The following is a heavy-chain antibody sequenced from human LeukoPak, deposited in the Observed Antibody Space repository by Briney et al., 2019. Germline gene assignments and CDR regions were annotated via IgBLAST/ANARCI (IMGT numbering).Heavy chain of an antibody. D-gene: IGHD4-17*01. V-gene: IGHV3-53*01. J-gene: IGHJ6*02. CDR3: ARVTLDYGDNYYGMDV. CDR1: GFTVSSNY. Sequence: PGGSLRLSCAASGFTVSSNYMSWVRQAPGKGLEWVSVIYSGGSTYYADSVKGRFTISRDNSKNTLYLQMNSLRAEDTAVYYCARVTLDYGDNYYGMDVWGQGTTVIVSS. CDR2: IYSGGST.